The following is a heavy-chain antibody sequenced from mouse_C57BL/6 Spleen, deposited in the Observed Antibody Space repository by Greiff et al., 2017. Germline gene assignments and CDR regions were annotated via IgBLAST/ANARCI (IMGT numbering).Heavy chain of an antibody. CDR2: IYPGSGST. CDR1: GYTFTSYW. D-gene: IGHD1-1*01. CDR3: ARGGGSSYAMDY. Sequence: QVQLKQPGAELVKPGASVKMSCKASGYTFTSYWITWVKQRPGQGLEWIGDIYPGSGSTNYNEKFKSKATLTVDTSSSTAYMQLSSLTSEDSAVDYCARGGGSSYAMDYWGQGTSVTVSS. J-gene: IGHJ4*01. V-gene: IGHV1-55*01.